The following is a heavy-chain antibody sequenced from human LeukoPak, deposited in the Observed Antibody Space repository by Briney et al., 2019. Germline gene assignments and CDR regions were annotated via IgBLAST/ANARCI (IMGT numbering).Heavy chain of an antibody. CDR3: AKPYGSDATSYYYYYMDV. CDR1: GFTFSSYG. Sequence: GGSLRLSCATSGFTFSSYGMHWVRQAPGKGLEWVAFIRYDGSYKFYSESVKGGFTISRDNSKNTLYLQMNSLRAEDTAVYYCAKPYGSDATSYYYYYMDVWGKGTTVTVSS. CDR2: IRYDGSYK. D-gene: IGHD3-10*01. J-gene: IGHJ6*03. V-gene: IGHV3-30*02.